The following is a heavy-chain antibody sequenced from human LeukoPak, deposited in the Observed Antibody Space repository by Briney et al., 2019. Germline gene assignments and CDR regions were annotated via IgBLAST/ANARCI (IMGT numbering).Heavy chain of an antibody. CDR1: GGSFSGYY. V-gene: IGHV4-34*01. CDR3: ASTFPYQQLDPIDY. D-gene: IGHD6-13*01. CDR2: INHSGST. J-gene: IGHJ4*02. Sequence: SETLSLTCAVYGGSFSGYYWSWIRQPPGKGLEWIGEINHSGSTNYNPSLKSRVTISVDTSKNQFSLKLSSVTAADTAVYYCASTFPYQQLDPIDYWGQGTLVTVSS.